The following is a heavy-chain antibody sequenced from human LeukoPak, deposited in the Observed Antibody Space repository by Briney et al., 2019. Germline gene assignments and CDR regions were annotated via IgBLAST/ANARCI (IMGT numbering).Heavy chain of an antibody. CDR3: AGGPRITIFGVARYFQH. J-gene: IGHJ1*01. CDR2: VNHSGST. CDR1: GGSFSGYY. Sequence: PSETLSLTCAVYGGSFSGYYWSWVRQPPGKGLEWIGEVNHSGSTNYNPSLKSRVTISVDTSKNQFSLKLSSVTAADTAVYYCAGGPRITIFGVARYFQHWGQGTLVTVSS. V-gene: IGHV4-34*01. D-gene: IGHD3-3*01.